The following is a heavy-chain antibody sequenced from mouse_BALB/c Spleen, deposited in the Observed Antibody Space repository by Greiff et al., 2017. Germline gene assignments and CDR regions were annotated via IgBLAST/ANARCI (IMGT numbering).Heavy chain of an antibody. Sequence: QVQLQQSGPELVKPGASVKISCKASGYAFSSSWMNWVKQRPGPGLEWIGRIYPGDGDTNYNGKFKGKATLTADKSSSTAYMQLSSLTSVDSAVYFCARGGGYDGFADWGQGTLVTVSA. J-gene: IGHJ3*01. CDR2: IYPGDGDT. CDR1: GYAFSSSW. D-gene: IGHD2-2*01. V-gene: IGHV1-82*01. CDR3: ARGGGYDGFAD.